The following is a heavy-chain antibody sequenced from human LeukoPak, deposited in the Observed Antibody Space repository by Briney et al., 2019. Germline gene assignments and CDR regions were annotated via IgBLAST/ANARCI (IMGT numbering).Heavy chain of an antibody. CDR2: FYTSGHT. D-gene: IGHD6-13*01. CDR1: GGSINSGSYY. CDR3: ARVTGYVMEDYFDY. J-gene: IGHJ4*02. V-gene: IGHV4-61*09. Sequence: SETLSLTCTVSGGSINSGSYYWSWIRQPAGKGLEWMGHFYTSGHTSYNPSLKSRVTISVDTSKNQFSLKMNSVTAADTAVYYCARVTGYVMEDYFDYWGQGTLVTVPS.